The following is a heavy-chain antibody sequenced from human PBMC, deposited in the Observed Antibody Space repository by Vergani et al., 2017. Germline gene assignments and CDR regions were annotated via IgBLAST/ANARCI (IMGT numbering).Heavy chain of an antibody. Sequence: QVQLHESGPGLVKPSQTLSLTCTVSGGSITSGSFYWSWIRQPAGKGLEWIGRIHSSGTTNYNPSLKSRVTLSVDTSQNQLSLRTASVTAADTAVYYCVRRNNVVRETDYFDYWGQGILVTVSS. CDR2: IHSSGTT. CDR1: GGSITSGSFY. D-gene: IGHD3-10*01. J-gene: IGHJ4*02. CDR3: VRRNNVVRETDYFDY. V-gene: IGHV4-61*02.